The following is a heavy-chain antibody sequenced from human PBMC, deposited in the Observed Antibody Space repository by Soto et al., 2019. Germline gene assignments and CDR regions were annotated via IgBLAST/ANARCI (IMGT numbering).Heavy chain of an antibody. Sequence: ASVKVSCKASGYTFTSYAMHWVRQAPGQRLEWMGWINAGNGNTKYSQKFQGRVTITTDTSTSTAYMELSSLRSDDTAVYYCARGHIAAAGLFDYWGQGTLVTVSS. CDR1: GYTFTSYA. V-gene: IGHV1-3*01. CDR2: INAGNGNT. CDR3: ARGHIAAAGLFDY. D-gene: IGHD6-13*01. J-gene: IGHJ4*02.